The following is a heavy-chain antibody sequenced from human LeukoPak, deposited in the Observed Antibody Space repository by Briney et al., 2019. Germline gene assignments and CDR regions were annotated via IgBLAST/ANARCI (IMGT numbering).Heavy chain of an antibody. J-gene: IGHJ6*02. CDR3: ARSYYDSSGYHYPYYYYAMDV. D-gene: IGHD3-22*01. V-gene: IGHV4-59*01. CDR2: IYYSESP. Sequence: SETLSLTCTVSGGSISSYYWSWVREPPGEGLEWIGYIYYSESPNYNPSLKSRLTISVDTSKNQFSLKLSSVTAADTAMYYCARSYYDSSGYHYPYYYYAMDVWGRGTTVTVSS. CDR1: GGSISSYY.